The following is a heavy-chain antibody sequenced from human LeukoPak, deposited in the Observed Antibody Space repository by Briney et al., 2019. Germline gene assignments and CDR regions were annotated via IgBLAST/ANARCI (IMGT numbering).Heavy chain of an antibody. Sequence: GESLKTSCKTSGYDFTTYWIGWVRQMPGKGLEWMGIIYPGDSDTRYSPSFQGQVTISADKSISTAYLQWSSLKASDTAMYYCARRVSSSGWFDPWGQGTLVTVSS. CDR1: GYDFTTYW. D-gene: IGHD6-6*01. CDR2: IYPGDSDT. CDR3: ARRVSSSGWFDP. J-gene: IGHJ5*02. V-gene: IGHV5-51*01.